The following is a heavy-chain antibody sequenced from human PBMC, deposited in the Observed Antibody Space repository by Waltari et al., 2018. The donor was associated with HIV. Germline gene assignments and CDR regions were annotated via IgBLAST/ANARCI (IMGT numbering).Heavy chain of an antibody. J-gene: IGHJ4*02. CDR3: VRDDPGYGPIDY. V-gene: IGHV3-7*03. D-gene: IGHD3-10*01. CDR2: ISRGNNEK. Sequence: DVYLVASGGGVVTPGGSIRLTCAASGFDFTHYSLTWVRKSPMRGLEWVAYISRGNNEKKYLDSVRGRFVISRDNSESSVYLQMDSLREEDTATYFCVRDDPGYGPIDYWGQGTLVTV. CDR1: GFDFTHYS.